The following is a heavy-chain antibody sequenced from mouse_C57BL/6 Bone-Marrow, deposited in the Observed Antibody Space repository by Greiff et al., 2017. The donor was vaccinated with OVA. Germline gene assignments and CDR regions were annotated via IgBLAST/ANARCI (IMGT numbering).Heavy chain of an antibody. CDR2: IYPRSGNT. J-gene: IGHJ2*01. CDR1: GYTFTSYG. Sequence: VQLQQSGAELARPGASVKLSCKASGYTFTSYGISWVKQRTGQGLEWIGEIYPRSGNTYYNEKFKGKATLTADKSSSTAYMELRSLTSEDSAVYFCANYYGSSSNYFDYWGQGTTLTVSS. V-gene: IGHV1-81*01. CDR3: ANYYGSSSNYFDY. D-gene: IGHD1-1*01.